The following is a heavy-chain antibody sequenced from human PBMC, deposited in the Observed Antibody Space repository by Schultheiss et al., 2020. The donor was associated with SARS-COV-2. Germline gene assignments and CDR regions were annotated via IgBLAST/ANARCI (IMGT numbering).Heavy chain of an antibody. CDR1: GGSISSYY. CDR2: INHSGST. J-gene: IGHJ4*02. D-gene: IGHD2-15*01. V-gene: IGHV4-34*01. CDR3: ARDPRHVRGYCSGGSCIIY. Sequence: SETLSLTCTVSGGSISSYYWSWIRQPPGKGLEWIGEINHSGSTNYNPSLKSRVTISVDTSKNQFSLKLSSVTAADTAVYYCARDPRHVRGYCSGGSCIIYWGQGTLVTVSS.